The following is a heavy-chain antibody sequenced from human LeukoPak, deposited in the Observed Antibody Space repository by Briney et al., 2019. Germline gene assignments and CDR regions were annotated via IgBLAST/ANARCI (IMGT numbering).Heavy chain of an antibody. V-gene: IGHV4-34*01. CDR2: INHSGST. J-gene: IGHJ6*03. CDR1: GGSFSGYY. Sequence: PSETLSLTCAVYGGSFSGYYWSWIRQPPGKGLEWIGEINHSGSTNYNPSLKSRVTISVDTSKNQFSLKLSSVTAADTAVYYCARGILKQKQLVKYYYMDVWGKGTTVTVSS. D-gene: IGHD6-6*01. CDR3: ARGILKQKQLVKYYYMDV.